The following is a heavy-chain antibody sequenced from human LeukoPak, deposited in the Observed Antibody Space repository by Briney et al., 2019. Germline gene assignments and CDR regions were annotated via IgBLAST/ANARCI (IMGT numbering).Heavy chain of an antibody. CDR1: GFTFTNYW. CDR3: AKDIGAWDYYYGMDV. V-gene: IGHV3-7*03. D-gene: IGHD1-26*01. Sequence: GGSLRLSCAASGFTFTNYWMTWVRQAPGKGLEWVAHIKGDGSATNYVDSVKGRYTISRDNAKSSLSLQMNSLRVEDTALYYCAKDIGAWDYYYGMDVWGQGTTVTVSS. J-gene: IGHJ6*02. CDR2: IKGDGSAT.